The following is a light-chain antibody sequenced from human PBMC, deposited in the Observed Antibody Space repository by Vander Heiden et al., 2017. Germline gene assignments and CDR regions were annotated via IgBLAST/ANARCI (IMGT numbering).Light chain of an antibody. CDR2: CAS. Sequence: DIGMTESPDSLAVSLVARATINCQSSKSVLYSPNNRSYLAWYQQKPGQPPKLLIYCASTRESGVPDRFSGSGSGTDFTLTISSLQAEDVAVYYCQQYYSTPRTFGQGTKVEIK. J-gene: IGKJ1*01. CDR3: QQYYSTPRT. CDR1: KSVLYSPNNRSY. V-gene: IGKV4-1*01.